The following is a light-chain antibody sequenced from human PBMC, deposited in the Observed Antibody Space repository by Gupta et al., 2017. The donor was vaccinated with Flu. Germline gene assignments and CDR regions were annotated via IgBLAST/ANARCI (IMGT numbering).Light chain of an antibody. V-gene: IGLV2-11*01. CDR2: DVS. CDR3: CSYAGSHWV. CDR1: SSDVGGYNY. J-gene: IGLJ3*02. Sequence: QSALTQPRSVSGSPGQSVTLSCTGTSSDVGGYNYVSWYQQHPGKAPKLMIYDVSKRPSGVPDRFSGSKSGNTASLTISGLQAEDEADYYCCSYAGSHWVFGGGTKLTVL.